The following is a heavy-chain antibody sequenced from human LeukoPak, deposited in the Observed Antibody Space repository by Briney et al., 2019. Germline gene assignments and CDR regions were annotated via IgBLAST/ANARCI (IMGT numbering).Heavy chain of an antibody. D-gene: IGHD5-18*01. CDR1: SGSISSSSYY. Sequence: SETLSLTCTVSSGSISSSSYYWGWIRQPPGKGLEWIGSIFYSGSTNYNPSLKSRVTISVDTSKNQFSLKLSSVTAADTAVYYCARGRPLWSRSLGWFDPWGQGTLVTVSS. CDR2: IFYSGST. J-gene: IGHJ5*02. CDR3: ARGRPLWSRSLGWFDP. V-gene: IGHV4-39*07.